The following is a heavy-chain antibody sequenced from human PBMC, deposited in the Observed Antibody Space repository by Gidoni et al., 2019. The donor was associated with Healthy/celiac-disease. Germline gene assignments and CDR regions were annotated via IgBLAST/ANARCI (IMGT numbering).Heavy chain of an antibody. CDR3: ARAYYDFWSGYLAWFDP. V-gene: IGHV4-39*07. J-gene: IGHJ5*02. Sequence: QLQLQESGPGLVKPSETLSLTCAVSGVSISSSSYYWGWIRQPPGKGLEWIGSIYYSGSTYYNPSLKSRVTISVDTSKNQFSLKLSSVTAADTAVYYCARAYYDFWSGYLAWFDPWGQGTLVTVSS. CDR2: IYYSGST. D-gene: IGHD3-3*01. CDR1: GVSISSSSYY.